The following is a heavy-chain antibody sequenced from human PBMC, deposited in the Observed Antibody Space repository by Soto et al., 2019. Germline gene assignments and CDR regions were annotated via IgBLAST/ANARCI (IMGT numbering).Heavy chain of an antibody. CDR1: GFSLSTSGMC. CDR2: IDWDDDK. J-gene: IGHJ6*02. V-gene: IGHV2-70*01. Sequence: SGPTLVNPPQTLTLTCTFSGFSLSTSGMCVTWIRQPPGKALEWLALIDWDDDKYYSTSLKTRLTISKDTSKNQVVLTMTNMGPVDTATYYCARIGRTRPLAVAGTLDYYYYGMDVWGQGTTVTVSS. D-gene: IGHD6-19*01. CDR3: ARIGRTRPLAVAGTLDYYYYGMDV.